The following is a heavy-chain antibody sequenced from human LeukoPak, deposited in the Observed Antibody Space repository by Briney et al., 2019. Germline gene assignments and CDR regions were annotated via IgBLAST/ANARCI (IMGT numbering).Heavy chain of an antibody. CDR1: GFTFSSYG. Sequence: GGSLRLSCAASGFTFSSYGMHWVRQAPGKGLEWVAVISYDGRNKYYADSVKGRFTISRDNSKNTLNLQMNSLRAEDTAVYYSARERTVMVSREFDYWGQGPLVIVS. V-gene: IGHV3-30*03. J-gene: IGHJ4*02. CDR3: ARERTVMVSREFDY. D-gene: IGHD5-18*01. CDR2: ISYDGRNK.